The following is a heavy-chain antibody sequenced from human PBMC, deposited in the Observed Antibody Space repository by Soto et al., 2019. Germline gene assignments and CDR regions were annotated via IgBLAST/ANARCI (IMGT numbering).Heavy chain of an antibody. CDR2: ISGSGGST. J-gene: IGHJ4*02. V-gene: IGHV3-23*01. CDR1: GFTFSSYA. Sequence: GGSLRLSCAASGFTFSSYAMSWVRQAPGKGLEWVSAISGSGGSTYYADSVKGRFTISRDNSKNTLYLQMNSLRAEDTAVYYCASSRRGVVPAAMHWFGELFHYWGQGTLVTVSS. CDR3: ASSRRGVVPAAMHWFGELFHY. D-gene: IGHD2-2*01.